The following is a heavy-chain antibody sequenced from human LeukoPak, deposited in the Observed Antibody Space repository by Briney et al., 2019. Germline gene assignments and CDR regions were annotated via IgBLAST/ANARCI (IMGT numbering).Heavy chain of an antibody. Sequence: GGSLRLSCAASGFTFSSYAMSWVRQAPGKGLEWVANIKQDGSEKYYVDSVKGRFTISRDNAKNSLYLQMNSLRAEDTAVYYCARTYDFGRGPPGDAFDNWGPGTWAIVSS. V-gene: IGHV3-7*01. D-gene: IGHD3-3*01. CDR2: IKQDGSEK. CDR3: ARTYDFGRGPPGDAFDN. CDR1: GFTFSSYA. J-gene: IGHJ3*02.